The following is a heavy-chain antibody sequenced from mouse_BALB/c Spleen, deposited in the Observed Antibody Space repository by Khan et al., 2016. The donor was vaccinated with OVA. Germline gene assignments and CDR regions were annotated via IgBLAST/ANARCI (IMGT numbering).Heavy chain of an antibody. CDR3: ARRNYFGYTFAY. V-gene: IGHV1-77*01. Sequence: QVQLQQSGAELARPGASVKLSCKASGYTFTDYYINWVKPRTGQGLEWIGEISPGSGDTYYNEKFKGKATLTADKSSSTVYMQLSSLTAEASAVYFCARRNYFGYTFAYGGRGTLVTVTA. D-gene: IGHD1-2*01. CDR1: GYTFTDYY. J-gene: IGHJ3*01. CDR2: ISPGSGDT.